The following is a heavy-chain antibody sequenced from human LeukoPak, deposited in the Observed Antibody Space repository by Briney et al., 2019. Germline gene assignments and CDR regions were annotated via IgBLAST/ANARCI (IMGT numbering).Heavy chain of an antibody. Sequence: GGSLRLSCTASGFTLSTFGMHWVRQAPGKGLEWVAVISDDGSNRYYGDSVKGRFTISRDNSKNTLYLQMNSLRAEDTAVYYCARDRVYTSSWYGLPDYWGQGTLVTVSS. CDR3: ARDRVYTSSWYGLPDY. J-gene: IGHJ4*02. CDR2: ISDDGSNR. CDR1: GFTLSTFG. D-gene: IGHD6-13*01. V-gene: IGHV3-30*03.